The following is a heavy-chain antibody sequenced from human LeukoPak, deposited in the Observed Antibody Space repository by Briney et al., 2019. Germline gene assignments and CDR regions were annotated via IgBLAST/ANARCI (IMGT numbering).Heavy chain of an antibody. CDR3: ARGPYGSGSYSDY. CDR1: GFTFSSYS. CDR2: VSSSSSYI. D-gene: IGHD3-10*01. Sequence: PGGSLRLSCAASGFTFSSYSMNWVRQAPGKGLEWVSSVSSSSSYIYYADSVKGRFTISGDNAKNSLYLQMNSLRAEDTAVYYCARGPYGSGSYSDYWGQGTLVAVSS. J-gene: IGHJ4*02. V-gene: IGHV3-21*01.